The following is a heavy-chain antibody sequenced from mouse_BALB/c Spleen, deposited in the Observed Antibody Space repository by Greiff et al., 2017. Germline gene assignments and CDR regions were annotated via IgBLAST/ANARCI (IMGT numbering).Heavy chain of an antibody. D-gene: IGHD2-10*02. V-gene: IGHV1S137*01. CDR1: GYTFTDYA. CDR3: ARGGGYGKAMDY. J-gene: IGHJ4*01. Sequence: QVQLKESGAELVRPGVSVKISCKGSGYTFTDYAMHWVKQSHAKSLEWIGVISTYYGDASYNQKFKGKATMTVDKSSSTAYMELARLTSEDSAIYYCARGGGYGKAMDYWGQGTSVTVSS. CDR2: ISTYYGDA.